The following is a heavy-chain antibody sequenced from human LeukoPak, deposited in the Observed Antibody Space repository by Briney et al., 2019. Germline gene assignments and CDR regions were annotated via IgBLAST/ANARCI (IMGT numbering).Heavy chain of an antibody. CDR2: IYTSGST. V-gene: IGHV4-4*07. D-gene: IGHD1-26*01. CDR3: ARGLYSGSYLDY. CDR1: GGSISSYY. J-gene: IGHJ4*02. Sequence: SETLSLTCTVSGGSISSYYWSWIRQPAGKGLEWIGHIYTSGSTNYNPSLKSRVTMSVDTSKNQFSLKLSSVTAADTAVYYCARGLYSGSYLDYWGQGTLVTVSS.